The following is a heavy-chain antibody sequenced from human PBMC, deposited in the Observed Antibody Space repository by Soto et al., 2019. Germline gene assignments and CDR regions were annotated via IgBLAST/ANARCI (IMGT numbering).Heavy chain of an antibody. Sequence: PGGSLRLSCAASGFTFSSYAMHWVRQAPGKGLEWVSAISYGGSSTYYADSVKGRFTISRDNSKNTLYLQMNSLRAEDTAVYYCAKGSRSDWFDHWGQGTLVTVSS. D-gene: IGHD2-15*01. CDR1: GFTFSSYA. CDR2: ISYGGSST. CDR3: AKGSRSDWFDH. J-gene: IGHJ5*02. V-gene: IGHV3-23*01.